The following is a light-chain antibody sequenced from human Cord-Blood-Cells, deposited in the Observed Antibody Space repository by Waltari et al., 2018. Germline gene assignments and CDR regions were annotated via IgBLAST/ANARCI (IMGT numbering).Light chain of an antibody. CDR1: QSVSSSY. J-gene: IGKJ1*01. V-gene: IGKV3-20*01. CDR2: GAS. Sequence: EIVLTQSPGTLSLSPGERATLSCRASQSVSSSYLAWYQQKPGPAPRLLIYGASSRATGIPDRFSYSWSGTDFTLTISRLEPEDFAVYYCQQYGSSPPWTFGQGTKVEIK. CDR3: QQYGSSPPWT.